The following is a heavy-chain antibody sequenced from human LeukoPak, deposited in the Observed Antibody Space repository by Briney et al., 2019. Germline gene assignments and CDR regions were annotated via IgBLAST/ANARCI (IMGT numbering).Heavy chain of an antibody. D-gene: IGHD6-13*01. CDR1: GFTFSSYS. Sequence: PGGSLRLSCAASGFTFSSYSMNWVRQAPGKGLEWVSSISSSSSYIYYADSVKGRFTISRDNAKNSLYLQMNSLRAEDTAVYYCASLQLVEDDAFDIWGQGTMVTVSS. J-gene: IGHJ3*02. CDR3: ASLQLVEDDAFDI. V-gene: IGHV3-21*01. CDR2: ISSSSSYI.